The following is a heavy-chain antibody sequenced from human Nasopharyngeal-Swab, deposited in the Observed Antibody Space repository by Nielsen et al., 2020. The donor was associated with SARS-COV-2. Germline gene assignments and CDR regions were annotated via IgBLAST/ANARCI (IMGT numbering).Heavy chain of an antibody. CDR2: ISSSGSTR. CDR3: AAAPSGDYGGY. D-gene: IGHD4-23*01. Sequence: GGSLRLSCAASGFTFSSYEMNWVRQAPGKGLEWVSYISSSGSTRYYADSVKGRFTISRDNAKNSLYLQMNSLRAEDTAVYYCAAAPSGDYGGYWGQGTLVTVSS. J-gene: IGHJ4*02. CDR1: GFTFSSYE. V-gene: IGHV3-48*03.